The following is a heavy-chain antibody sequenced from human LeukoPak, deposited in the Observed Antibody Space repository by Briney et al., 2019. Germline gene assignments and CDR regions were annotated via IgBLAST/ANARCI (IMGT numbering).Heavy chain of an antibody. CDR3: AKEPYYYDSSGYRRHFDY. Sequence: GGSLRLSCAASGFTFSSYAMSWVRQAPGKGLGWVSAISGSGGSTYCADSVKGRFTISRDNSKNTLYLQMNSLRAEDTAVYYCAKEPYYYDSSGYRRHFDYWGQGTLVTVSS. CDR2: ISGSGGST. V-gene: IGHV3-23*01. CDR1: GFTFSSYA. J-gene: IGHJ4*02. D-gene: IGHD3-22*01.